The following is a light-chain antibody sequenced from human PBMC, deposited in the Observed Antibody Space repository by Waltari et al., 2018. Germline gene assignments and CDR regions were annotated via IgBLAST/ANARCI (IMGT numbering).Light chain of an antibody. V-gene: IGLV2-14*03. CDR3: NSYTSSTNVV. CDR1: GGDGGAHNS. J-gene: IGLJ2*01. CDR2: DVS. Sequence: QSVLTQSASVSGSPGQPITISCTGTGGDGGAHNSVSWYQQHPGKAPQLIIYDVSKRPPGVSNRSSASKSGNTASLTIAELQAEDEAHYYCNSYTSSTNVVFGGGTKLTVL.